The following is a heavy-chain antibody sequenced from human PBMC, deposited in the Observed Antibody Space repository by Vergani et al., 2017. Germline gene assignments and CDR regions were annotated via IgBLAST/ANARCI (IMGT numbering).Heavy chain of an antibody. CDR3: ARESIAVAGTFDY. V-gene: IGHV4-59*01. D-gene: IGHD6-19*01. CDR2: IYYSGST. CDR1: GGSISSYY. Sequence: QLQLQESGSGLVKPSQTLSLTCAVSGGSISSYYWSWIRQPPGKGLEWIGYIYYSGSTNYNPSLKSRVTISVDTSKNQFSLKLSSLTAADTAVYYCARESIAVAGTFDYWGQGTLVTVSS. J-gene: IGHJ4*02.